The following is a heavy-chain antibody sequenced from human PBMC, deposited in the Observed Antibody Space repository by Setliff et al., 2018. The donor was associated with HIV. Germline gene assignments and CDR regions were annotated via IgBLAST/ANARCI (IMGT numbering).Heavy chain of an antibody. CDR1: GFTFSSYW. Sequence: GGSLRLSCTASGFTFSSYWIHWVRQAPGKGLEWVSRISADGSDTSYADSVKGRFTISRDNAKNTVYLQMNSLRAEDTALYYCSLGYCSGDNCYWGQGTLVTVSS. D-gene: IGHD2-15*01. CDR3: SLGYCSGDNCY. J-gene: IGHJ4*02. CDR2: ISADGSDT. V-gene: IGHV3-74*01.